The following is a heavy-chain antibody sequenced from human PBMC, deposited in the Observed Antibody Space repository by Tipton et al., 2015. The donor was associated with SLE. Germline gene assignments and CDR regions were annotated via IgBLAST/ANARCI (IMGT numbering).Heavy chain of an antibody. Sequence: SLRLSCAASGFTFDDYAMHWVRQAPGKGLEWVSSISWNSGSIGYADSVKGRFTISRDNAKTSLYLQMNSLRAEDTALYYCTKDTWGSSSFFDSWGQGTLVTVSS. CDR1: GFTFDDYA. CDR3: TKDTWGSSSFFDS. J-gene: IGHJ4*02. CDR2: ISWNSGSI. D-gene: IGHD7-27*01. V-gene: IGHV3-9*01.